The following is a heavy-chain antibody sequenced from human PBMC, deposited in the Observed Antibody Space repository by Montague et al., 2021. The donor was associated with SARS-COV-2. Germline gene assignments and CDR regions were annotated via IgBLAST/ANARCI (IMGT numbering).Heavy chain of an antibody. V-gene: IGHV4-31*03. CDR2: IYYSGST. CDR3: ALNYFRVRSWYGMDV. J-gene: IGHJ6*02. CDR1: GGSISSGGYY. Sequence: TLSLTCTVSGGSISSGGYYWSWIRQHPGEGLEWIGYIYYSGSTYYNPSLKSRVTISVDTSKNQFSLKLSSVTAADTAVYYCALNYFRVRSWYGMDVWGQGTTVTVSS. D-gene: IGHD3-10*01.